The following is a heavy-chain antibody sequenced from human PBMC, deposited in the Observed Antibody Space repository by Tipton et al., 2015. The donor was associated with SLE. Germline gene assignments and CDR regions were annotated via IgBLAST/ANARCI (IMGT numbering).Heavy chain of an antibody. D-gene: IGHD1-14*01. CDR1: GGSFSGYY. CDR2: INHSGST. J-gene: IGHJ1*01. V-gene: IGHV4-34*01. CDR3: ARALRGNRNFQH. Sequence: TLSLTCAVYGGSFSGYYWGWIRQPPGKGLEWIEEINHSGSTNYNPSLKSRVTISVDPSKNQFSLKLNSVTAADTAVYYCARALRGNRNFQHWGQGTLVTVSS.